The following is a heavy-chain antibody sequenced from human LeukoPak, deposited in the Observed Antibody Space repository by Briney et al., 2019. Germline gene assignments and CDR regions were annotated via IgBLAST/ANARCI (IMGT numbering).Heavy chain of an antibody. CDR2: IYYYGST. V-gene: IGHV4-39*01. D-gene: IGHD5-24*01. Sequence: PSETLSLTSTVSGGSIRSSSYYWGWIRQPPGKGLEWIGSIYYYGSTYYNPSLKSRVTISVDTSKNQFFLKLSSVTAADTAVYYCARQTLFRSERWLQFFDYWGQGTLVTVSS. CDR3: ARQTLFRSERWLQFFDY. J-gene: IGHJ4*02. CDR1: GGSIRSSSYY.